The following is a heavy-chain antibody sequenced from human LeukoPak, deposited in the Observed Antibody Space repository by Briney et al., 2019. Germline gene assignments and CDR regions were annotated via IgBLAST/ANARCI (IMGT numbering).Heavy chain of an antibody. D-gene: IGHD4-17*01. CDR2: IYHSGST. Sequence: SETLSLTCTVSGGSISSGGYYWSWIRQPPGKGLEWIGYIYHSGSTYYNPSLKSRVTISVDRSKNQFSLKLSSVTAADTAVYYCARLLRYDAFDIWGQGTMVTVSS. CDR1: GGSISSGGYY. CDR3: ARLLRYDAFDI. J-gene: IGHJ3*02. V-gene: IGHV4-30-2*01.